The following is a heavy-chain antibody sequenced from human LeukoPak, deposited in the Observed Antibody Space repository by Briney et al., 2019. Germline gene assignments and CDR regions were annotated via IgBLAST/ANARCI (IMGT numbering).Heavy chain of an antibody. CDR1: GFSLSSYA. D-gene: IGHD4-17*01. J-gene: IGHJ6*02. Sequence: GGSLRLSCAASGFSLSSYAMHRVRQTPGKGLEWVSSISGSGASTYYAGSVMGRFTISRDNSKNTLHLQMNSLRAEDTALYYCAKGLTVTTIEDGLDVWGQGTTVTVSS. CDR3: AKGLTVTTIEDGLDV. V-gene: IGHV3-23*01. CDR2: ISGSGAST.